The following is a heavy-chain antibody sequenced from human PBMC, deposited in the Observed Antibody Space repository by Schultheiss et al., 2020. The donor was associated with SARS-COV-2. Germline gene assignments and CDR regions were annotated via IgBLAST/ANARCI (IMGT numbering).Heavy chain of an antibody. Sequence: GGSLRLSCAASGFTFSSYAMSWVRQAPGKGLEWVSSISSSSSYIYYADSVKGRFTISRDNAKNSLYLQMNSLRAEDTAVYYCAKERGYSYGYIPLDAFDIWGQGTMVTVSS. D-gene: IGHD5-18*01. CDR2: ISSSSSYI. CDR3: AKERGYSYGYIPLDAFDI. CDR1: GFTFSSYA. J-gene: IGHJ3*02. V-gene: IGHV3-21*01.